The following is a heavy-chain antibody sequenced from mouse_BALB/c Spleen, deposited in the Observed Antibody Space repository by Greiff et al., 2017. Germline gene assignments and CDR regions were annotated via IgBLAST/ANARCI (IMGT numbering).Heavy chain of an antibody. CDR2: ISSGSSTI. CDR1: GFTFSSFG. Sequence: EVQLVQSGGGLVQPGGSRKLSCAASGFTFSSFGMHWVRQAPEKGLEWVAYISSGSSTIYYADTMKGRFTISRDNPKNTLFLQMTSLRSEDTAMYYCAREGDYYGSEFAYWGQGTLVTVSA. D-gene: IGHD1-1*01. V-gene: IGHV5-17*02. J-gene: IGHJ3*01. CDR3: AREGDYYGSEFAY.